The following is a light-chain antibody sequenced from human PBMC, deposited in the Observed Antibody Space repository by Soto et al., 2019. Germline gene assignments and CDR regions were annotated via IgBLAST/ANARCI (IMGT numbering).Light chain of an antibody. J-gene: IGKJ1*01. CDR2: GAS. Sequence: EIVLTQSPGTLSLSPGERATISCRASQSVSSSYLAWYQQKPGQAPRLLIYGASTRATGISARFSGSGSGTEFTFTICSLQSEDFAVYYCQQYNNWPRTFGQGTKVDIK. CDR1: QSVSSSY. CDR3: QQYNNWPRT. V-gene: IGKV3-15*01.